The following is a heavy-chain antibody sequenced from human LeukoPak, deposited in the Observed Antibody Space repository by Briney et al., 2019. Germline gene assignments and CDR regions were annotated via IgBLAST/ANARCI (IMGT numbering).Heavy chain of an antibody. D-gene: IGHD6-13*01. V-gene: IGHV1-58*01. CDR3: AAASSSWYNYYYYGMDV. CDR1: GFTFTSSA. CDR2: IVVGSGNT. J-gene: IGHJ6*02. Sequence: ASVKVSCKASGFTFTSSAVQWVRQARGQRLEWIGWIVVGSGNTSYAQKFQERVTITRDMSTSTAYMELSSLRSEDTAVYYCAAASSSWYNYYYYGMDVWGQGTTVTVSS.